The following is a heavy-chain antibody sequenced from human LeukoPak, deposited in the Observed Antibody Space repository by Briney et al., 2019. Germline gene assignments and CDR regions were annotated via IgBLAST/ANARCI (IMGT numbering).Heavy chain of an antibody. J-gene: IGHJ4*02. V-gene: IGHV3-64D*06. D-gene: IGHD4-17*01. CDR2: ISSNGGST. CDR3: VKDWDTVTFDY. CDR1: GFTFSSYA. Sequence: GGSLRLSCSASGFTFSSYAMHWVRQAPWKGLEYVSAISSNGGSTYYADSVKGRFTISRDNSKNTLYLQMSSLRAEDTAVYYCVKDWDTVTFDYWGQGTLVTVSS.